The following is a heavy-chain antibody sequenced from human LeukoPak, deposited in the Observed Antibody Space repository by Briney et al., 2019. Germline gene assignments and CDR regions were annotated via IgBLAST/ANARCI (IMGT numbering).Heavy chain of an antibody. V-gene: IGHV1-2*02. D-gene: IGHD4-17*01. CDR1: GYTFIDYY. CDR2: LNPNSGVT. Sequence: ASVKASCKTSGYTFIDYYLHWVRQAPGQGLEWMGWLNPNSGVTNYAQTFQGRVTMTRDTSMRTAYMELSRLRSDDTAVYYCARSRMTTIGWFDPWGQGTLVTVAS. J-gene: IGHJ5*02. CDR3: ARSRMTTIGWFDP.